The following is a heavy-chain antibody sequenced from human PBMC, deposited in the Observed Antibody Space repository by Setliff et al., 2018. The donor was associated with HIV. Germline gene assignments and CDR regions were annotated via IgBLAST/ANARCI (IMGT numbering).Heavy chain of an antibody. Sequence: SETLSLTCTVSGGSISSSIYYWGWTRQPPGKGLEWIGFIYYSGSTYYYGGSTYYNPSLKSRVTISVDTSKNQFSLKLSSVTAADTAVYYCARHDTEYSSYPIDYWGQGNLVTVSS. J-gene: IGHJ4*02. D-gene: IGHD6-6*01. CDR1: GGSISSSIYY. CDR3: ARHDTEYSSYPIDY. CDR2: IYYSGSTYYYGGST. V-gene: IGHV4-39*01.